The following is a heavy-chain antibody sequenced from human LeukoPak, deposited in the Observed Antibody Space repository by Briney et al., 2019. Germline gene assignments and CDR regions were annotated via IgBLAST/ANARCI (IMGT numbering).Heavy chain of an antibody. D-gene: IGHD5-18*01. J-gene: IGHJ4*02. CDR2: INSDGSST. Sequence: QPGGSLGLSCAASGFTFSSYWMHWVRQAPGKGLVWVSSINSDGSSTSYADSVKGRFTISRDNAKNTLYLQMNSLRAEDTAVYYCARAQYSYGHYYFDYWGQGTLVTVSS. V-gene: IGHV3-74*01. CDR3: ARAQYSYGHYYFDY. CDR1: GFTFSSYW.